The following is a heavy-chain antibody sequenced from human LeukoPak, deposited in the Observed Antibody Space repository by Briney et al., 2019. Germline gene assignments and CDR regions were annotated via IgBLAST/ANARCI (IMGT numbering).Heavy chain of an antibody. CDR3: ARVYCSSTSCFLDC. J-gene: IGHJ4*02. V-gene: IGHV3-48*03. CDR2: ISSSGSTI. CDR1: GFTFSSYE. Sequence: GGSLRLSCAASGFTFSSYEMNWVRQAPGKGLEWVSYISSSGSTIYYADSVKGRFTISRDNAKNSLYLQMNSLRAEDTAVYYCARVYCSSTSCFLDCWGQGTLVTVSS. D-gene: IGHD2-2*01.